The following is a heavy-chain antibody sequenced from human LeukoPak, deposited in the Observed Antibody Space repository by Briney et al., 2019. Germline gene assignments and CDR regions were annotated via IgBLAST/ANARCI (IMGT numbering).Heavy chain of an antibody. V-gene: IGHV3-30-3*01. CDR1: GFTFSSYA. D-gene: IGHD1-26*01. Sequence: GGSLRLSCAASGFTFSSYAMHWVRQAPGKGLEWVAVISYDGSNKYYADSVKGRFTISRDNSKNTLYLQMNSLRAEDTAVYYCARVPGSYPENYYYGMDVWGQGTPVTVSS. CDR2: ISYDGSNK. J-gene: IGHJ6*02. CDR3: ARVPGSYPENYYYGMDV.